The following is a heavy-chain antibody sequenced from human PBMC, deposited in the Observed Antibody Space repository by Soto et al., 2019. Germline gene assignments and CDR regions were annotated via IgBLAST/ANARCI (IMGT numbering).Heavy chain of an antibody. CDR1: GYTFTSYD. V-gene: IGHV1-8*01. J-gene: IGHJ4*02. CDR2: MNPNSGNT. D-gene: IGHD3-16*02. Sequence: QVQLVQSGAEVKKPGASVKVSCKASGYTFTSYDINWVRQATGQGLEWVGWMNPNSGNTGYAQKFQGRVTMTRNTSISTAYMELSSLRSEDTAVYYCARGNYDYVWGSYRPNYWGQGTLVTVSS. CDR3: ARGNYDYVWGSYRPNY.